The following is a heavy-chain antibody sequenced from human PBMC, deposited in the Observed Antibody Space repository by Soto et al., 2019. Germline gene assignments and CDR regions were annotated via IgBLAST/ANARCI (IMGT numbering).Heavy chain of an antibody. CDR2: IIAIFGST. CDR3: VRGDVEYGLDV. CDR1: GGSFNNYA. Sequence: QVQLVQSGAEVKKPGSSVKVSCKAFGGSFNNYAFTWVRQAPGQGLEWMGGIIAIFGSTNYAQKFQDRVTITAEESTITAYMEMGSLKAEDTAVYYCVRGDVEYGLDVWGQGTTVTVSS. V-gene: IGHV1-69*01. J-gene: IGHJ6*02.